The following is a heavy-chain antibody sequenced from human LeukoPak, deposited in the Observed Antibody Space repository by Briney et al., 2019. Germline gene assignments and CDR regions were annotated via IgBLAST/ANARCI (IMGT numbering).Heavy chain of an antibody. CDR2: ISWNSGSI. Sequence: QSGGSLRLSCAASGFTFDDYAMHWVRQAPGKGLEWVSGISWNSGSIGYADSVKGRFTISRDNAKNSLYLQMNSLRVEDTALYYCAKDSGGGAFDIWGQGTMVTVSS. CDR3: AKDSGGGAFDI. J-gene: IGHJ3*02. CDR1: GFTFDDYA. D-gene: IGHD3-16*01. V-gene: IGHV3-9*01.